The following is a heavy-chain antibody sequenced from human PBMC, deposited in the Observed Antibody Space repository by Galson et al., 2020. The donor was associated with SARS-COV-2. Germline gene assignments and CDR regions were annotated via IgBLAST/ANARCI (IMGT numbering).Heavy chain of an antibody. D-gene: IGHD3-22*01. Sequence: GGSLRLSCAASGFTFSSYVMSWVRQAPGKGLEWVSAISGSGGSTYYADSVKGRFTISRDNSKNTLYLQMNSLRAEDTAVYYCAKPHDSSGPTVVPLGGWYFDYWGQGTLVTVSS. J-gene: IGHJ4*02. V-gene: IGHV3-23*01. CDR1: GFTFSSYV. CDR3: AKPHDSSGPTVVPLGGWYFDY. CDR2: ISGSGGST.